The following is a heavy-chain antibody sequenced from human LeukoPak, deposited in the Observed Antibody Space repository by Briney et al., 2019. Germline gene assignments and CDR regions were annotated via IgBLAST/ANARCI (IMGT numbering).Heavy chain of an antibody. V-gene: IGHV4-59*01. Sequence: SETLSPTCTVSGGSISSYYWSWIRQPPGKGLEWIGYIYYSGSTNYNPSLKSRVTISVDTSKNQFSLKLSSVTAADTAVYYCARGKSIAAAGFIDYWGQGTLVTVSS. J-gene: IGHJ4*02. CDR3: ARGKSIAAAGFIDY. D-gene: IGHD6-13*01. CDR1: GGSISSYY. CDR2: IYYSGST.